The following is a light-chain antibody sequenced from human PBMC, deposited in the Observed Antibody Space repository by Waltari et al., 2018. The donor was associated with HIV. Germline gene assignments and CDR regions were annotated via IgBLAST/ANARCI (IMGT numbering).Light chain of an antibody. J-gene: IGLJ3*02. CDR1: SSDVGDSNY. CDR3: CSYADDYTWV. CDR2: DVN. V-gene: IGLV2-11*01. Sequence: QSALTQPRPVSGSPGQSVTISCTGTSSDVGDSNYFSWYQQHPGKAPKLMIFDVNKRPSGVPDRFSGSKSGNTASLTISGLQAEDEADYYCCSYADDYTWVFGGGTKLTVL.